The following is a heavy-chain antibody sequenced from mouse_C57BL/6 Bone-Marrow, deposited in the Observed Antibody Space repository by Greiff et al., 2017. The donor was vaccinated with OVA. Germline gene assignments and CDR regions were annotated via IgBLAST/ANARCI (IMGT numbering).Heavy chain of an antibody. Sequence: VQLQQPGAELVKPGASVKLSCKASGYTFTSYWMQWVKQRPGQGLEWIGEIDPSDSYTNYNQKFKGKATLTVDTSSSTAYMPLSSLTSEDSAVYYCARGGYSKFAYWGQGTLVTVSA. D-gene: IGHD2-5*01. CDR3: ARGGYSKFAY. CDR1: GYTFTSYW. J-gene: IGHJ3*01. V-gene: IGHV1-50*01. CDR2: IDPSDSYT.